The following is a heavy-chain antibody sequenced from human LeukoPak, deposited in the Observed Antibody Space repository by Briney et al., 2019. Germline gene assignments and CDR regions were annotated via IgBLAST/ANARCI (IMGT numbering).Heavy chain of an antibody. CDR3: ARTTEGGYSYGYFYYYYMDV. V-gene: IGHV4-34*01. CDR1: GGSFRGYY. CDR2: INHSGST. J-gene: IGHJ6*03. Sequence: SETLSLTCAVYGGSFRGYYWSWIRQPPGKGLEWIGEINHSGSTNYNPSLKSRVTISGDTSKNQFSLKLSSVTAADTAVYYCARTTEGGYSYGYFYYYYMDVWGKGTTVTISS. D-gene: IGHD5-18*01.